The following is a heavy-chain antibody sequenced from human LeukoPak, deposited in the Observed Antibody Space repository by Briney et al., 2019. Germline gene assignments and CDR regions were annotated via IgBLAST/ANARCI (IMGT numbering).Heavy chain of an antibody. D-gene: IGHD2/OR15-2a*01. CDR3: AKEVIVPSSGGDYFDY. CDR2: ILHDGSNK. J-gene: IGHJ4*02. CDR1: GFTFSNYG. Sequence: TGGSLRLSCAASGFTFSNYGMHWVRQAPGKGLEWVAVILHDGSNKYYADSVKGRFTISRDNSKNTLYLQMNSLRAEDTAVYYCAKEVIVPSSGGDYFDYWGQGTLVTVSS. V-gene: IGHV3-30*18.